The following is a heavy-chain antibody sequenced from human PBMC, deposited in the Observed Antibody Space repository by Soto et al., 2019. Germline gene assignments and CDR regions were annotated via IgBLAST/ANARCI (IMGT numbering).Heavy chain of an antibody. CDR1: GFTFSSYS. CDR3: ARDSPDSVRGYSYGRTPLDY. Sequence: GGSLRLSCAASGFTFSSYSMNWVRQAPGKGLEWVSSISSSSSYIYYADSVKGRFTISRDNAKNSLYLQMNSLRAEDTAVYYCARDSPDSVRGYSYGRTPLDYWGQGTLVTVSS. D-gene: IGHD5-18*01. CDR2: ISSSSSYI. V-gene: IGHV3-21*01. J-gene: IGHJ4*02.